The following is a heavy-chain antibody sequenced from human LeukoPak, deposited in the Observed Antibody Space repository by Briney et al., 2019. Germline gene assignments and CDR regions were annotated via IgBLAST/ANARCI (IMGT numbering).Heavy chain of an antibody. D-gene: IGHD2-2*02. Sequence: SETLSLTCTVSGGSIGGNSYWSWIRQPPGKGPAWIGHISNSGSTYYSPSLSSRVTISLDTSKNQFSLKLRSVTAADTAVYYCARGRASSIPLDYWGRGTLVTVSS. CDR1: GGSIGGNSY. CDR3: ARGRASSIPLDY. CDR2: ISNSGST. J-gene: IGHJ4*02. V-gene: IGHV4-61*01.